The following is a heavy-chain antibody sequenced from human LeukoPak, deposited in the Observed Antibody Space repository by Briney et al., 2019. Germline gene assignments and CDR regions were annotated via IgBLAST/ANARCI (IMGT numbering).Heavy chain of an antibody. CDR3: TRGGFVSYYYGSGSYSPLDY. D-gene: IGHD3-10*01. J-gene: IGHJ4*02. CDR2: INHSGST. Sequence: SETLSLTCAVYGGSFSGYYWSWIRQPPGEGLEWIGEINHSGSTNYNPSLKSRVTISVDTSKNQFSLKLSSVTAADTAVYYCTRGGFVSYYYGSGSYSPLDYWGQGTLVTVSS. CDR1: GGSFSGYY. V-gene: IGHV4-34*01.